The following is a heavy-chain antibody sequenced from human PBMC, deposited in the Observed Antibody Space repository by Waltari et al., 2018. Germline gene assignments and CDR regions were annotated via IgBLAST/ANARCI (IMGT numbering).Heavy chain of an antibody. CDR2: IYYTGST. CDR1: GGSISGFY. V-gene: IGHV4-59*01. D-gene: IGHD2-21*02. Sequence: QVQLQESGPSLLTPSATLSLICTVSGGSISGFYWSWVRQPPGKGLDWIGYIYYTGSTNFNPSLKSRVTMSVDTSKNQFSLKLSSVTAADTAFYYCARGGGGDWEWFDPWGQGTLVTVSS. CDR3: ARGGGGDWEWFDP. J-gene: IGHJ5*02.